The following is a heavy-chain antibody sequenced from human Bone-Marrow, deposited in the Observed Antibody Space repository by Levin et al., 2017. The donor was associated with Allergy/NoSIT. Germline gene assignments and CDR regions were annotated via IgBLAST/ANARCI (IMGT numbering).Heavy chain of an antibody. D-gene: IGHD4-17*01. CDR3: ARSDYGDLHDAFDI. CDR1: RASFSSGTYY. CDR2: IYSSGST. V-gene: IGHV4-61*02. Sequence: SETLSLTCSVSRASFSSGTYYWSWIRQPAGKGLEWIGRIYSSGSTNYNPSLKSRLTISIQTSKNQFSLNLSSVTAADTAVYYCARSDYGDLHDAFDIWGQGTMVTVSS. J-gene: IGHJ3*02.